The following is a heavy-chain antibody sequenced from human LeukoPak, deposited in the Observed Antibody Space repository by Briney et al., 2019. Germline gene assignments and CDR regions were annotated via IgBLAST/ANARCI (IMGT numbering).Heavy chain of an antibody. D-gene: IGHD2-2*01. J-gene: IGHJ4*02. Sequence: GGSLRLSCAASGFTFSGYSMNWVRQAPGKGLEWVAYIGPSSNAIHYPDSVKGRFTISRDNAKNSLYLQMNSLRDEDTAVYYCARGVVPAAPAGFDYWGQGTLVTVSS. CDR1: GFTFSGYS. CDR3: ARGVVPAAPAGFDY. V-gene: IGHV3-48*02. CDR2: IGPSSNAI.